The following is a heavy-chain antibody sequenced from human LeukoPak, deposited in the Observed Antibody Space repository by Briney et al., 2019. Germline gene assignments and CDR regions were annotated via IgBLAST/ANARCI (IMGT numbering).Heavy chain of an antibody. Sequence: PGGSLRLSCVASGFNFENAWMSWVRQAPGKGLEWVGFIRSKGYGGTTEYAASVKGRFTISRDDSKSIAYLQMNSLKTEDTAVYYCTRGDYYNSSGYFLLFDDWGQGTLVTVSS. V-gene: IGHV3-49*04. CDR2: IRSKGYGGTT. J-gene: IGHJ4*02. D-gene: IGHD3-22*01. CDR3: TRGDYYNSSGYFLLFDD. CDR1: GFNFENAW.